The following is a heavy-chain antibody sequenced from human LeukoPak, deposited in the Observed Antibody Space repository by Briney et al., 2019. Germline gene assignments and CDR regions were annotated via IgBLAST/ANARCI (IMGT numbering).Heavy chain of an antibody. CDR2: INYSRNP. J-gene: IGHJ4*02. D-gene: IGHD4-17*01. Sequence: SETLSLTCTVSGGSISSSSYYWGWIRQPPGKGLEWIGNINYSRNPYYNPSFKSRVTISVDTSKNQFSLKLSSVTAADTAVYYCARVTLRYPYYFDYWGQGTLVTVSS. V-gene: IGHV4-39*07. CDR3: ARVTLRYPYYFDY. CDR1: GGSISSSSYY.